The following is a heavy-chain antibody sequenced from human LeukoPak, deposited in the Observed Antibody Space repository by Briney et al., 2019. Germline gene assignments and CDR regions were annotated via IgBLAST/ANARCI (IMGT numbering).Heavy chain of an antibody. D-gene: IGHD6-13*01. CDR2: IIPIFGTA. J-gene: IGHJ5*02. Sequence: PVKVSCKASGGTFSSYAISWVRQAPGQGLEWMGGIIPIFGTANYAQKFQGRVTITADKSTSTAYMELSSLRSEDTAVYYCASSSSGQHDPWGQGTLVTVSS. CDR3: ASSSSGQHDP. V-gene: IGHV1-69*06. CDR1: GGTFSSYA.